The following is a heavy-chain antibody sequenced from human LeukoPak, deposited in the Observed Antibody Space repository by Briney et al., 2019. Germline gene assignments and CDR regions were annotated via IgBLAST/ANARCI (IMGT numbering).Heavy chain of an antibody. CDR2: ISSSDNTI. CDR1: GFTFSSYE. Sequence: GGSLRLSCAASGFTFSSYEMNWVRQAPGKGLEWVSYISSSDNTIYYADSVKGRFTISRDNAKNSLFLQMNSLRAEDTAVYYCARDAWDAFDIWGQGTMVTVSS. V-gene: IGHV3-48*03. CDR3: ARDAWDAFDI. J-gene: IGHJ3*02.